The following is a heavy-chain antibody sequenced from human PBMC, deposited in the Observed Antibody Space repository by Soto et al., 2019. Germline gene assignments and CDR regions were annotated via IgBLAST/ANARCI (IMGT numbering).Heavy chain of an antibody. V-gene: IGHV1-24*01. D-gene: IGHD3-10*02. J-gene: IGHJ4*02. CDR2: YNPEEGET. CDR1: GYPFTELS. Sequence: QVQLVQSGAEVTKPGASVKVSCKVSGYPFTELSMHWVRQAPGKGLEWLGGYNPEEGETMSAQKLHGTLTTTEDTSTHTPDMELRSVRSEDTAMYYFATDITYVTGREDHWCQGTLVTVSS. CDR3: ATDITYVTGREDH.